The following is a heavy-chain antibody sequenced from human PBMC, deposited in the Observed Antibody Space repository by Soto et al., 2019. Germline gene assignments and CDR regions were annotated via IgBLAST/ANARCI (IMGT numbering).Heavy chain of an antibody. CDR1: GYTFSDYA. D-gene: IGHD2-8*01. V-gene: IGHV1-18*04. CDR2: ISAYNGNT. J-gene: IGHJ5*02. CDR3: ARAGPSSTVYALILHWFDP. Sequence: QVQLVQSGAEVKKPAASVKVSCKASGYTFSDYAITWVRQAPGQGLEWMGWISAYNGNTKYAQKFQGRVTMTTDTSTNTAHMELRSLGSDDTAVYYCARAGPSSTVYALILHWFDPWGQGTLVTVSS.